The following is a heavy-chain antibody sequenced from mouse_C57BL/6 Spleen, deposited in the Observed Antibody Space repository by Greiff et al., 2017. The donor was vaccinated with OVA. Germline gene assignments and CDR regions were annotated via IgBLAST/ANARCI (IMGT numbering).Heavy chain of an antibody. V-gene: IGHV5-17*01. CDR3: AKGITTLEYFDY. D-gene: IGHD1-1*01. Sequence: EVQLVESGGGLVKPGGSLKLSCAASGFTFSDYGMHWVRQAPEKGLEWVAYISSGSSTIYYADTVKGRFTISRDNAKNTLFLQMTSLRSEDTAMYYCAKGITTLEYFDYWGQGTTLTVSS. CDR1: GFTFSDYG. J-gene: IGHJ2*01. CDR2: ISSGSSTI.